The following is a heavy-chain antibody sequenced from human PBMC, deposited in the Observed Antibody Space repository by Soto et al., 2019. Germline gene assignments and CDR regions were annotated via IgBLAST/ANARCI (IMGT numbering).Heavy chain of an antibody. CDR2: ISSTSSYT. D-gene: IGHD6-13*01. V-gene: IGHV3-11*06. J-gene: IGHJ6*02. Sequence: QVQFLESGGGLVKPGGSLRLSCAASGFNFSDYYMSWIRQAPGKGLEWVSCISSTSSYTHFGDSVKGRFSISRDNARNSLYLQMDSLRVEDTGVYYCARECPDSSSWNFYGMDVGGQGTTVIVSS. CDR3: ARECPDSSSWNFYGMDV. CDR1: GFNFSDYY.